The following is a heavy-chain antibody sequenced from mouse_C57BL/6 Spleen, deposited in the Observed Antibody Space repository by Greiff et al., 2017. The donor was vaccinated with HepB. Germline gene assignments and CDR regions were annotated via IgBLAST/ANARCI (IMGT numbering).Heavy chain of an antibody. D-gene: IGHD2-5*01. V-gene: IGHV1-82*01. CDR2: IYPGDGDT. CDR3: ARGSNYENY. J-gene: IGHJ2*01. Sequence: VQLQQSGPELVKPGASVKISCKASGYAFSSSWMNWVKQRPGKGLEWIGRIYPGDGDTNYNGKFKGKATLTADKSSSTAYMQLSSLTSEDSAVYFCARGSNYENYWGQGTTLTVSS. CDR1: GYAFSSSW.